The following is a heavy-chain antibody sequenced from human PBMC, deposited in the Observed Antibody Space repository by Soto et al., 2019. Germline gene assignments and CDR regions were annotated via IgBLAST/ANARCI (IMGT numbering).Heavy chain of an antibody. CDR3: ARSDYYDGSGYYYGY. D-gene: IGHD3-22*01. Sequence: TGGSLRLSCAASGFTFSNYWMHWVRQAPGKGLVWVSRINTDGRSTNYADSVKGRFTISRDNAKNTLYLQMNSLRAEDTAVYYCARSDYYDGSGYYYGYWGQGTLVTVSS. J-gene: IGHJ4*02. V-gene: IGHV3-74*01. CDR2: INTDGRST. CDR1: GFTFSNYW.